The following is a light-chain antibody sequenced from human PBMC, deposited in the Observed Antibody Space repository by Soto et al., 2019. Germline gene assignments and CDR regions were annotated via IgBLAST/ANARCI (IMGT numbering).Light chain of an antibody. Sequence: QSALTQPASVSGSPGQSITISYTGTSSDVGAYNYVSWYQQHPGKAPKLMIYEVSNRPSGVSKRFSGSKSGNTASLTISGLQAEDEADYYYSSYISSSTPYVFGTGTKVTVL. CDR3: SSYISSSTPYV. J-gene: IGLJ1*01. CDR2: EVS. V-gene: IGLV2-14*01. CDR1: SSDVGAYNY.